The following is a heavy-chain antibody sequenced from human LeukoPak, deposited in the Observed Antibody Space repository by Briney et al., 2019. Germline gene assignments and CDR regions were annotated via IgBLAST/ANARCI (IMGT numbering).Heavy chain of an antibody. J-gene: IGHJ4*02. D-gene: IGHD1-26*01. Sequence: GGSLRLSCAASGFTFSSYEMNWVRQAPGKGLEWVSYISSSGSTIYYADSVKGRFTISRDNAKNSLYLQMNSLRAEDTAVYYCARVGVGATVYYFDYWGQGTLVTVSS. CDR1: GFTFSSYE. CDR2: ISSSGSTI. V-gene: IGHV3-48*03. CDR3: ARVGVGATVYYFDY.